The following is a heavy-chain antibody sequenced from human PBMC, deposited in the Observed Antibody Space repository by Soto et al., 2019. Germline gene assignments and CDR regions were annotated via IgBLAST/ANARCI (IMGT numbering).Heavy chain of an antibody. CDR3: AKEVCGLSTFGRPLDN. CDR1: GFNFSKFG. Sequence: QAHLVESGGRVVQPGRSLRLSCAASGFNFSKFGMYWVRQAPGKGLEWVAVIWYDGSQKYYADSVKGRFTISRDNSNNTLYLQMSSLRAEDTAVYYCAKEVCGLSTFGRPLDNWGHGTLVTVSS. V-gene: IGHV3-33*07. CDR2: IWYDGSQK. D-gene: IGHD3-16*01. J-gene: IGHJ4*01.